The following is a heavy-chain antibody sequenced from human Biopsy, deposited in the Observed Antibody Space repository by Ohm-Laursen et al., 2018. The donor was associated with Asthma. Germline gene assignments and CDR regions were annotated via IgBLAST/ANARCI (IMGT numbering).Heavy chain of an antibody. CDR3: ARERAGVLGSYNGMDV. V-gene: IGHV3-30*03. D-gene: IGHD2-8*01. CDR1: GFTFSNYG. J-gene: IGHJ6*02. Sequence: RSLRLSCAASGFTFSNYGMHRVRQVAGKGLDWVAVVTYDGISQYYAESVKGRFTISRDNSRNTLNLQMNSVRPDDTAVYFCARERAGVLGSYNGMDVWGPGTTVSGSS. CDR2: VTYDGISQ.